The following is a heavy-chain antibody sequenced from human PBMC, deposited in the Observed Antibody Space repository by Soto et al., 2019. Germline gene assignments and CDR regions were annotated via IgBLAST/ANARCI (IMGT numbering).Heavy chain of an antibody. CDR1: SGSVSGYY. CDR2: ISQSGNT. V-gene: IGHV4-34*01. J-gene: IGHJ4*02. Sequence: SLSCAIYSGSVSGYYWNRIRQPSGKVLEWIGEISQSGNTNYSPSLKSRVSISIDTSKKQFSLNLASVSAADTAVYYCARAPRVSGPSDTRPVLWGQGSLVTLAS. D-gene: IGHD6-25*01. CDR3: ARAPRVSGPSDTRPVL.